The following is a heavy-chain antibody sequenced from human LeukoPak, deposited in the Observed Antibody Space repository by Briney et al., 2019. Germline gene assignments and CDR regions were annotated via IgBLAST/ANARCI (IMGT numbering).Heavy chain of an antibody. V-gene: IGHV1-2*04. CDR1: GYTFTGYY. CDR2: INPNSGGT. J-gene: IGHJ5*02. CDR3: ARGLGYRAVRGVSNWFDP. Sequence: EASVKVSCKASGYTFTGYYMHWVRQAPGQGLEWMGWINPNSGGTNYAQKFQGWVTMTRDTSISTAYMELSRLRSDDTAVYYCARGLGYRAVRGVSNWFDPWGQGTLVTVSS. D-gene: IGHD3-10*01.